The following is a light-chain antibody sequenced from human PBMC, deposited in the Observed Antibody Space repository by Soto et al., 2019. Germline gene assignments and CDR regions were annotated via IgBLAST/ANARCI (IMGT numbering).Light chain of an antibody. CDR2: DVS. Sequence: QSGLNPPASVSGSPGQSITISCTGTSSDVGGYNYVSWYQQHPGKAPKLMIYDVSNRPSGVSNRFWLQVWQHGPLTISGLQAEDEADYYCSSYTSSSTLYVFGTGTKVTVL. V-gene: IGLV2-14*01. J-gene: IGLJ1*01. CDR3: SSYTSSSTLYV. CDR1: SSDVGGYNY.